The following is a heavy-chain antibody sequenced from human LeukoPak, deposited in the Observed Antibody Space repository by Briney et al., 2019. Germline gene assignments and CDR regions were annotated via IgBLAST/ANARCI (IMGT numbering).Heavy chain of an antibody. CDR3: ARALKWLRSPFDY. CDR2: ISSSGSTI. Sequence: PGGSLRLSCAASGFTFSDYYMSWIRQAPGKGLEWVSYISSSGSTIYYADSVKGRFTISRDNAKNSLYLQMNSLRAEDTAVYYCARALKWLRSPFDYWGQGTLVTVSS. D-gene: IGHD5-12*01. J-gene: IGHJ4*02. V-gene: IGHV3-11*01. CDR1: GFTFSDYY.